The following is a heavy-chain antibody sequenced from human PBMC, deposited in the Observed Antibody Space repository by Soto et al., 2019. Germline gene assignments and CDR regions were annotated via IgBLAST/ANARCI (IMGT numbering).Heavy chain of an antibody. V-gene: IGHV1-3*01. D-gene: IGHD4-17*01. CDR3: ARETVDYGRIGGFDY. CDR2: FNAGNGNT. CDR1: GYTFTSYA. J-gene: IGHJ4*02. Sequence: QVQLVQSGAEVKKPGASVKVSCKASGYTFTSYAMHWVRQAPGQRLEWMGWFNAGNGNTKYSQKFQGRVTITSDTSASTAYMELSSLRSEDTAVYYCARETVDYGRIGGFDYGGQGTLVTVSS.